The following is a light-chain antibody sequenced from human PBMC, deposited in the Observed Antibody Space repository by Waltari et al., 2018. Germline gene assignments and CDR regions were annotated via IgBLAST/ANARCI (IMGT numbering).Light chain of an antibody. CDR1: SGSRNYK. J-gene: IGLJ2*01. CDR2: VGTGGIVG. V-gene: IGLV9-49*01. CDR3: GADHGSGRNFVVV. Sequence: QPVLTQPPSASASLGASVTLTCTLSSGSRNYKVDWYQQRPGKGPRFVMRVGTGGIVGSKGDGIPDRFSVLGSGLNRYLTIKNIQEEDESDYHCGADHGSGRNFVVVFGGGTKLTVL.